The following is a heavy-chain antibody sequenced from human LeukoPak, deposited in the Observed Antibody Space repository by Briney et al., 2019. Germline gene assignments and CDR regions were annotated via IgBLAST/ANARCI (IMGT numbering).Heavy chain of an antibody. J-gene: IGHJ3*02. D-gene: IGHD2-2*01. Sequence: GGSLRLSCAASGFTFSSYSMNWVRQAPGKGLEWVSSISSSSSYIYYADSVKGRFTIPRDNAKNSLYLQMNSLRAEDTAVYYCAREVVPAAIYAFDIWGQGTMVTVSS. CDR3: AREVVPAAIYAFDI. CDR1: GFTFSSYS. V-gene: IGHV3-21*01. CDR2: ISSSSSYI.